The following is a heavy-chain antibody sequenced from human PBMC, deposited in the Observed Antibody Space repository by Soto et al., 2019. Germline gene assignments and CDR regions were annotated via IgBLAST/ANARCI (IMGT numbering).Heavy chain of an antibody. J-gene: IGHJ5*02. CDR2: ITGSSNTI. CDR3: ARDLSSGWPNWFDP. Sequence: EVQLVESGGGLVQPGGSLRLSCAASGFTFSTYSMNWVRQALGKGLEWVSYITGSSNTIYYADSVKGRFTISRDNAKNSLYLQMNSLRDEDTAVYYCARDLSSGWPNWFDPWGQGTLVIVSS. V-gene: IGHV3-48*02. D-gene: IGHD6-19*01. CDR1: GFTFSTYS.